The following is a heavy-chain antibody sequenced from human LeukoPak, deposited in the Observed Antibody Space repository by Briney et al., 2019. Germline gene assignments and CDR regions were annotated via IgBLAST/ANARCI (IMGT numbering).Heavy chain of an antibody. CDR3: ARFSIVAAASFGY. CDR2: IYYSGST. J-gene: IGHJ4*02. CDR1: GGSISSGGCY. V-gene: IGHV4-30-4*01. D-gene: IGHD6-13*01. Sequence: PSETLSLTCTVSGGSISSGGCYWSWIRQPPGKGLEWIGYIYYSGSTYYNPSLKSRVTISVDTSKNQFSLKLSSVTAADTAVYYCARFSIVAAASFGYWGQGTLVTVSS.